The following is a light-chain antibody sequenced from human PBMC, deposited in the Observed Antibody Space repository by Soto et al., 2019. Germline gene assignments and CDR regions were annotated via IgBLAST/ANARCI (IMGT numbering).Light chain of an antibody. V-gene: IGKV1-5*01. CDR1: QSISSW. CDR3: QQYNSYPCT. CDR2: DAS. Sequence: DLQMTQSPSTLSASVGDRVTITCRASQSISSWLAWYQQKPGKAPKLLIYDASSLESGVPSRFSGSGSGTEFTLTISSLQPDDFATYYCQQYNSYPCTFGQGTKVEIK. J-gene: IGKJ1*01.